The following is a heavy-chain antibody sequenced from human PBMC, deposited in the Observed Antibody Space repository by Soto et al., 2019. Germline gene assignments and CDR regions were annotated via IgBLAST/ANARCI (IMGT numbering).Heavy chain of an antibody. V-gene: IGHV1-69*12. CDR3: ARAREGYCSGDNCYFYYGMDV. Sequence: QVQLVQSGAEVKEPGSSVTVSCKASGGTFSSNTLSWVRQAPGQGLEWMGGIIPIFGTANYAQKVQGRVTITADESTSTAYMELSSLRSEDTAVYYCARAREGYCSGDNCYFYYGMDVWGQGTTVTVSS. CDR1: GGTFSSNT. J-gene: IGHJ6*02. D-gene: IGHD2-15*01. CDR2: IIPIFGTA.